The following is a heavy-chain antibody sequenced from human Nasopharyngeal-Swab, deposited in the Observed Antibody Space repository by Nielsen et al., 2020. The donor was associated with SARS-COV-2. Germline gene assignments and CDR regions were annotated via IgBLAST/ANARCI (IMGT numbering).Heavy chain of an antibody. D-gene: IGHD6-19*01. V-gene: IGHV3-48*04. CDR2: ISSGSTTV. Sequence: GGSLRLSCEVSGSTFDKNNINWVRQAPGKGLEWVAYISSGSTTVYYADSVQGRFTVSRDNAKNSVHLQMGSLRADDTAVYYCTRGRIAVAGFEYFQYWGQGTLVTVSS. CDR3: TRGRIAVAGFEYFQY. J-gene: IGHJ1*01. CDR1: GSTFDKNN.